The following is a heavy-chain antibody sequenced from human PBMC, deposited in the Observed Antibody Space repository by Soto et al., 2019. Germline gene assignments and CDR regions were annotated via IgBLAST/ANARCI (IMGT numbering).Heavy chain of an antibody. D-gene: IGHD7-27*01. CDR1: GGSISSGGYY. J-gene: IGHJ4*02. CDR2: IYRSGTT. CDR3: AREGELGPFYFDY. V-gene: IGHV4-31*03. Sequence: SETLSLTCTVSGGSISSGGYYWSWIRQYPGKGLEWIGYIYRSGTTFYNPSLRSRLTISVDTSKNQFSLKLNSVTAADTAVYYCAREGELGPFYFDYWGQGTLVTVSS.